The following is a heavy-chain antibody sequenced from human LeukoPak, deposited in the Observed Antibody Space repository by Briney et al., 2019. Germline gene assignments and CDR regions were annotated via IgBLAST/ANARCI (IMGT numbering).Heavy chain of an antibody. D-gene: IGHD2-21*02. CDR1: GGTFSSYT. Sequence: SVKVSCKASGGTFSSYTISWVRQAPGQGLEWMGRIILNLGVANYAQKFQGRVTITADKSTSTAYMELSSLRSEDTAVYYCAREGDFSSSPFDYWGQGTLVTVSS. CDR3: AREGDFSSSPFDY. J-gene: IGHJ4*02. CDR2: IILNLGVA. V-gene: IGHV1-69*04.